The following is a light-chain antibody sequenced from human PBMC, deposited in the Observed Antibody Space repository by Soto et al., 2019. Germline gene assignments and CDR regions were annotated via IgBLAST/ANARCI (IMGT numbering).Light chain of an antibody. CDR2: GAS. CDR1: QSVSSY. CDR3: QQRSNWPRT. J-gene: IGKJ1*01. V-gene: IGKV3-11*01. Sequence: EIVLTQSPATLSLSPGERATLSCRASQSVSSYLAWYQQKPGRAPRLLIYGASIRATGIPARFSGSGSGTDVTLTISSREPEDFAVFYCQQRSNWPRTFGQGTKVEIK.